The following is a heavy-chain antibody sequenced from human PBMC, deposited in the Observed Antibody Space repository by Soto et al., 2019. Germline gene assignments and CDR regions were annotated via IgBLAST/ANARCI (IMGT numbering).Heavy chain of an antibody. D-gene: IGHD2-21*02. Sequence: QVQLQESGPGLVRPSQTLTLTCNVSGGSISSDHYHWTWIRQPPGKGLERIGYIHSSGSVHYNPSLQSRVTMSVDTSKNLFSLKLISVTAADTAVYFCVREDDGGDRDYYGLDVWGQGTTVTVSS. V-gene: IGHV4-30-4*01. J-gene: IGHJ6*02. CDR3: VREDDGGDRDYYGLDV. CDR1: GGSISSDHYH. CDR2: IHSSGSV.